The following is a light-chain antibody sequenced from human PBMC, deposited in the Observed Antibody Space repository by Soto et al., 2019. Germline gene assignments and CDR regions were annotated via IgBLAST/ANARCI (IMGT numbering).Light chain of an antibody. J-gene: IGKJ4*01. V-gene: IGKV3-20*01. CDR3: QQYGSSPLT. Sequence: IVLTQSPGTLSLSPGERATLSCRASQTGNNNYLAWYQHKSGQAPRLLIYGASSRASAVPDRFSGSGADFTLTISRLEPEDFAVYYCQQYGSSPLTVGGGTKVDSK. CDR2: GAS. CDR1: QTGNNNY.